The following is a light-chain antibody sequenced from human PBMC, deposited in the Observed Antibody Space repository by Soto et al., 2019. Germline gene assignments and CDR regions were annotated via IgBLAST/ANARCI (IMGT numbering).Light chain of an antibody. CDR2: GNS. Sequence: QSALTQPPSVSGAPGQRVTIFCTGSSSNIGAGYDVHWYQQLPGTAPKLLIYGNSNRPSGVPDRFSGSKSGTSASLAITGLQAEDEADYYCQSYDSSLSGSRVFGTGTKLTVL. J-gene: IGLJ1*01. CDR1: SSNIGAGYD. V-gene: IGLV1-40*01. CDR3: QSYDSSLSGSRV.